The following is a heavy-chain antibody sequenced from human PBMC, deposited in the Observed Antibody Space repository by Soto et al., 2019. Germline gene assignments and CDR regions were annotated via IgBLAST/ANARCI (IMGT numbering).Heavy chain of an antibody. Sequence: GGSLRLSCAASGFTFSNYAMHWVRQAPGKGLEWVAVISYDGSSKYYADSVKGRFTISRDNSKNTLYLQMNSLRAEDTAVYYCARRDYYYYRMDVWGQGTKVTVSS. CDR2: ISYDGSSK. CDR3: ARRDYYYYRMDV. CDR1: GFTFSNYA. V-gene: IGHV3-30-3*01. J-gene: IGHJ6*02.